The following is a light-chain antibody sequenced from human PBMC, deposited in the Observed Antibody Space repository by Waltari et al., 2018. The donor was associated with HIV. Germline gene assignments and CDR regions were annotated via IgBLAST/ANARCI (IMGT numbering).Light chain of an antibody. V-gene: IGLV1-40*01. CDR2: ANS. Sequence: QSVLTQPPSVSGAPGPRVTISCTGSNSNLGADHFVHWYQQLPGRGPKLLIYANSSRPSGVPDRFSGSKSGTSASLAITGLQADDEADYYCQSYDTSLDSYIFGTGTKVTVL. J-gene: IGLJ1*01. CDR3: QSYDTSLDSYI. CDR1: NSNLGADHF.